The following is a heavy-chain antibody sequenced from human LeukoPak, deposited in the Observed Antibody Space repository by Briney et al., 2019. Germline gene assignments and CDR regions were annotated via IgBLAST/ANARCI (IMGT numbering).Heavy chain of an antibody. CDR2: ISGSGAKT. Sequence: GGSLRLSCAASGFTFSTYAMNWVRQAPGKGLEWVSAISGSGAKTYYADFVKGRFTISRDNSKNTLYLQMNSLRAEDTAVYYCVTEVSGSFPTWGQGTLVTVSS. D-gene: IGHD1-26*01. V-gene: IGHV3-23*01. CDR1: GFTFSTYA. CDR3: VTEVSGSFPT. J-gene: IGHJ4*02.